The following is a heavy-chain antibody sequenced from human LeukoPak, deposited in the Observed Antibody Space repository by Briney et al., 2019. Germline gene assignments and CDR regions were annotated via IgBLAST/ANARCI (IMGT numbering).Heavy chain of an antibody. CDR3: ARICSSRSCQADY. D-gene: IGHD2-2*01. CDR1: GGSISSSSYY. CDR2: IYYGGST. Sequence: SETLSLTCTVSGGSISSSSYYWGWIRQPPGKGLEWIGSIYYGGSTHYNPSLKSRVIISVDTSKNQFSLKLSSVTAADTAVYYCARICSSRSCQADYWGQGTLVVVSS. V-gene: IGHV4-39*01. J-gene: IGHJ4*02.